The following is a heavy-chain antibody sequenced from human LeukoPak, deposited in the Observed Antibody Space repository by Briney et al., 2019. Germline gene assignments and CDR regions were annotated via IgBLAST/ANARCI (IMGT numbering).Heavy chain of an antibody. J-gene: IGHJ6*03. D-gene: IGHD5-18*01. Sequence: SETLSLTCTVSGGSISSCYWSWIRQPAEKGLEWIGRIYTSGSTNYNPSLKSRVTMSVDTSKNQSSLKLSSVTAADTAVYYCARERGYSYGYNYYYMDVWGKGTTVTDSS. V-gene: IGHV4-4*07. CDR1: GGSISSCY. CDR3: ARERGYSYGYNYYYMDV. CDR2: IYTSGST.